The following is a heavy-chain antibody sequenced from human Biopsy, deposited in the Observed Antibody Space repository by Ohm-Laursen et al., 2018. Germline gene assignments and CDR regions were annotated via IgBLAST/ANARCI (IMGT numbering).Heavy chain of an antibody. CDR3: ARDKYRSWNYFDN. D-gene: IGHD6-19*01. Sequence: ASVKVSCKAPADSFIGYDMHRVRQAPGQGLEWMGWVNPDSGVTNYAQKFQGRVTMTRDTSISTAYMELSRLGSDDTAVYYCARDKYRSWNYFDNWGQGSLVTVSS. CDR1: ADSFIGYD. CDR2: VNPDSGVT. V-gene: IGHV1-2*02. J-gene: IGHJ4*02.